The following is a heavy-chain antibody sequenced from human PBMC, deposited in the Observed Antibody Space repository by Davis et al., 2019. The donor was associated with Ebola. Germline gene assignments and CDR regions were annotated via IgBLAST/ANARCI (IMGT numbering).Heavy chain of an antibody. J-gene: IGHJ6*02. D-gene: IGHD6-13*01. CDR2: IYYSGST. Sequence: SETLSLTCTVSGGSISSGGYYWSWIRQHPGKGLEWIGYIYYSGSTYYNPSLKSRVTISVDTSKNQFSLKLSSVTAADTAVYYCASNRFEYSSSPPYYYYGMDVWGQGTTVTVSS. CDR1: GGSISSGGYY. V-gene: IGHV4-31*03. CDR3: ASNRFEYSSSPPYYYYGMDV.